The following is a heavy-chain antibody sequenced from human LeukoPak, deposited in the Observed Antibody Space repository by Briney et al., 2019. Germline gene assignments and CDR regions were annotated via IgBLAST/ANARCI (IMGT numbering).Heavy chain of an antibody. V-gene: IGHV1-46*01. CDR2: INPSGGST. CDR1: GYTFTSYY. J-gene: IGHJ3*02. D-gene: IGHD3-22*01. CDR3: ARDMYYYDSSGYYYGWSAFDI. Sequence: ASVKVSCKASGYTFTSYYMHWVRQAPGQGLEWMGIINPSGGSTSYAQKFQGRVTMTRDTSTSTVYMELSSLRPEDTAVYYCARDMYYYDSSGYYYGWSAFDIWGQGTMVTVSS.